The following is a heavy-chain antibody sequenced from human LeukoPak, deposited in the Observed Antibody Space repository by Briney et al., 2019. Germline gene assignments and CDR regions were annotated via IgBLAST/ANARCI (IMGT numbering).Heavy chain of an antibody. CDR1: GGSISSGDYY. J-gene: IGHJ4*02. Sequence: SETLSLTCTVSGGSISSGDYYWSWIRQPPGKGLEWIGYIYTSGSTNYNPSLKSRVTISVDTSKNQFSLKLSSVTAADTAVYYCARRGGDQHNPETYYFDYWGQGTLVTVSS. CDR3: ARRGGDQHNPETYYFDY. CDR2: IYTSGST. D-gene: IGHD2-2*01. V-gene: IGHV4-61*08.